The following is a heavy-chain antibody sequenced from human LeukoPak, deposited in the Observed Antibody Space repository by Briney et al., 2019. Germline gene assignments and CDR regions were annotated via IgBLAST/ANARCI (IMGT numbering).Heavy chain of an antibody. V-gene: IGHV3-23*01. CDR1: GFTFSNFA. Sequence: GGSLRLSCAASGFTFSNFAMIWVRQPPGKGLEWVSSIFQGGGEIHYADSVRGRFTISRDNSKNTLYLQMNSLRAEDTAVYYCAKTITMIVVVTAGFDYWGQGTLVTVSS. CDR2: IFQGGGEI. J-gene: IGHJ4*02. D-gene: IGHD3-22*01. CDR3: AKTITMIVVVTAGFDY.